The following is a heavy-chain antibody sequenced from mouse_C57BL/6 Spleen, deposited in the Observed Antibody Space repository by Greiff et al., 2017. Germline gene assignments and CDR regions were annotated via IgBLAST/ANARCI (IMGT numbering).Heavy chain of an antibody. CDR2: IDPEGGET. Sequence: VQLQQSGAELVKPGASVKLSCTASGFNIKDYYMHWVKQRTEQGLEWIGRIDPEGGETKYAPNFQGKATIPADTSSNTAYLQLSSRTSEDTAVYYCSSEGTVVDARDYWGQGTSVTVSS. D-gene: IGHD1-1*01. J-gene: IGHJ4*01. V-gene: IGHV14-2*01. CDR3: SSEGTVVDARDY. CDR1: GFNIKDYY.